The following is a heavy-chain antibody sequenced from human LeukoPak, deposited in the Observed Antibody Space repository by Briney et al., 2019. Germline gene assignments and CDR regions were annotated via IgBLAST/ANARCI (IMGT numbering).Heavy chain of an antibody. CDR1: GFTFSTYA. J-gene: IGHJ4*02. V-gene: IGHV3-23*01. CDR3: AKVRYCSGGSCYYFDY. Sequence: GGSLRLSCVVSGFTFSTYAMNWVRQAPGMGLEWLSYISASRDITYYADSVKGRFTISRDNSKNTLYLQMNSLRAEDTAVYYCAKVRYCSGGSCYYFDYWGQGTLVTVSS. CDR2: ISASRDIT. D-gene: IGHD2-15*01.